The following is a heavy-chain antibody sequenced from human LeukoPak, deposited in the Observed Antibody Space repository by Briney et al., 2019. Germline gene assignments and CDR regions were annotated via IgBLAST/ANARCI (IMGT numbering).Heavy chain of an antibody. J-gene: IGHJ4*02. CDR2: IKQDGSEK. D-gene: IGHD3-22*01. Sequence: GGPLRLSCAASGFTFRNAWMSWVRQAPGKGLEWVANIKQDGSEKYYVDSVKGRFTISRDNAKNSLYLQMNSLRAEDTAVYYCAKDRRRYYYDSSGYYPYCWGQGTLVTVSS. CDR1: GFTFRNAW. CDR3: AKDRRRYYYDSSGYYPYC. V-gene: IGHV3-7*01.